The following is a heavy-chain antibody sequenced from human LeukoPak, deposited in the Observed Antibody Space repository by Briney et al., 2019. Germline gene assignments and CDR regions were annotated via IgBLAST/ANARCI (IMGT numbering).Heavy chain of an antibody. CDR2: IIPIFGTA. CDR1: GGTFISYA. D-gene: IGHD6-19*01. J-gene: IGHJ6*02. V-gene: IGHV1-69*13. Sequence: SVKVSCKASGGTFISYAISWVRQAPGQGLEWMGGIIPIFGTANYAQKFQGRVTITADESTSTAYMELSSLRSEDTAVYYCARSPRGSSGWYDDYYYGMDVWGQGTTVTVSS. CDR3: ARSPRGSSGWYDDYYYGMDV.